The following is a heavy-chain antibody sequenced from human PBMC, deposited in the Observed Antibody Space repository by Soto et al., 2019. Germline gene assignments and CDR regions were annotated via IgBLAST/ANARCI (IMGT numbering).Heavy chain of an antibody. Sequence: SETLSLTCTVSGGSISSGDYYWSWMRQPPGKGLEWIGYIYYSGSTYYNPSLKSRVTISVDTSKNQFSLKLSSVTAADTAVYYCATLVVVPAAPRYNWFDPWGQGTLVTVSS. CDR3: ATLVVVPAAPRYNWFDP. J-gene: IGHJ5*02. D-gene: IGHD2-2*01. CDR2: IYYSGST. CDR1: GGSISSGDYY. V-gene: IGHV4-30-4*01.